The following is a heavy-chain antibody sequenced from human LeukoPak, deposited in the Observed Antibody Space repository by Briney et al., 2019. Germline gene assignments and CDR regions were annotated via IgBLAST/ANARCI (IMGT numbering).Heavy chain of an antibody. D-gene: IGHD4-17*01. J-gene: IGHJ6*02. CDR3: AKGGDDYGYYYYGMDV. Sequence: GGSLRLSCAASGFTFSSYAMSWVRQAPGKGLEWVSAISGSGGSTYYADSVKGRFTISRDNSKNTLYLQMNSLRAEDTAVHYCAKGGDDYGYYYYGMDVWGQGTTVTVSS. V-gene: IGHV3-23*01. CDR2: ISGSGGST. CDR1: GFTFSSYA.